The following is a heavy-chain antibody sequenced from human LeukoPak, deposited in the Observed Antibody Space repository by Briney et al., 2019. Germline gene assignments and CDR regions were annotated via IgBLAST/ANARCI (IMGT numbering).Heavy chain of an antibody. CDR2: IYDSGSA. CDR1: GGSINSNF. V-gene: IGHV4-59*08. D-gene: IGHD3-22*01. Sequence: SETLSLTCTVSGGSINSNFYTWIRQPPGKGLEWIGNIYDSGSAKYNPSLKSRGTISGDTSKNQVSLKLTSVTAADTAVYFCTRHRDYYDTWGPGALVTVSS. J-gene: IGHJ4*02. CDR3: TRHRDYYDT.